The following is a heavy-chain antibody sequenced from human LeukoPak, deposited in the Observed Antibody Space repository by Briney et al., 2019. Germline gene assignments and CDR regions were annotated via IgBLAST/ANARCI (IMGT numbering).Heavy chain of an antibody. D-gene: IGHD1-26*01. CDR3: ARSGRGGAFDI. J-gene: IGHJ3*02. CDR2: ISGSGGST. CDR1: GFTFSSYG. V-gene: IGHV3-23*01. Sequence: GGTLRLSCTASGFTFSSYGMSWVRQAPGKGLEWVSAISGSGGSTYYADSVKGRFTISRDNSKNTLYLQMNSLRAEDTAVYYCARSGRGGAFDIWGHGTMVTVSS.